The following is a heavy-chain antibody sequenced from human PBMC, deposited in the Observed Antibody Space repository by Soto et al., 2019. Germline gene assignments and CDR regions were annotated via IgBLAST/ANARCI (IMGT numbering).Heavy chain of an antibody. Sequence: QVQLVQSGAEVMEPGASGTVSCKASGYTFSDYYLHWVRQAPGQGLEWMGWISPNSGATEYAPMFQGRVTMTTETSISTAFLKLASLRPDDTAIYYCARGPRTQSWLPFAHWGQGTLVTVSS. V-gene: IGHV1-2*02. CDR1: GYTFSDYY. CDR3: ARGPRTQSWLPFAH. CDR2: ISPNSGAT. D-gene: IGHD5-12*01. J-gene: IGHJ1*01.